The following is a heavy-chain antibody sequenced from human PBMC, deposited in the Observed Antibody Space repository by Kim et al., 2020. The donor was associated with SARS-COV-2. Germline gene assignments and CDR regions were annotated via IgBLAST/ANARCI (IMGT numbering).Heavy chain of an antibody. J-gene: IGHJ3*02. D-gene: IGHD2-15*01. CDR2: ISSSSSYI. Sequence: GGSLRLSCAASGFTFSSYSMNWVRQAPGKGLEWVSSISSSSSYIYYADSVKGRFTISRDNAKNSLYLQMNSLRAEDTAVYYCARDRLRMRSRDAFDIWGQGTMVTVSS. V-gene: IGHV3-21*01. CDR1: GFTFSSYS. CDR3: ARDRLRMRSRDAFDI.